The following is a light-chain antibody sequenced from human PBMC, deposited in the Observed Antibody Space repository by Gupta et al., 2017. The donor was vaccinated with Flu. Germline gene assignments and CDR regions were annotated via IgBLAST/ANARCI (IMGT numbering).Light chain of an antibody. V-gene: IGLV2-14*01. CDR2: EVS. CDR1: SSDVGGYNY. CDR3: SSYTSSSNHV. J-gene: IGLJ1*01. Sequence: QSALTQPASVPGSPGQSITISCTGTSSDVGGYNYVSWYQQHPGKAPKLMNYEVSNRPSGVSNRFSGSKSGNTASLIISGLQAEDEADYYCSSYTSSSNHVFGTGTKVTVL.